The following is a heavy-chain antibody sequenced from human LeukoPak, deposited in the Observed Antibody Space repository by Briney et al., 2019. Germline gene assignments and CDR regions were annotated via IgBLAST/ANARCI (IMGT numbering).Heavy chain of an antibody. CDR3: ARVRKPIAATAPLDY. J-gene: IGHJ4*02. V-gene: IGHV1-2*02. D-gene: IGHD6-13*01. CDR2: INPNSGGT. Sequence: ASVKVSCKASGYTFTGYYMHRVRQAPGQGLEWMGWINPNSGGTNYAQKFQGRVTMTRDTSISTAYMELSRLRSDDTAVYYCARVRKPIAATAPLDYWGQGTLVTVSS. CDR1: GYTFTGYY.